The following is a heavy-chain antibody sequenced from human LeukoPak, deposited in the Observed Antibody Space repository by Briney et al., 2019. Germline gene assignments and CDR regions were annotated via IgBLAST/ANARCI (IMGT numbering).Heavy chain of an antibody. CDR1: GESLNSYY. V-gene: IGHV4-34*01. Sequence: SETLSLTCAVYGESLNSYYWSWVRQPPGEGLEWIGEIYESGTTEYNPSLKSRVTISMVPSKQQFSLKLSSVTAADTAVYYCARGKYSSSWYGIFSRWFDPWGQGTLVTVSS. J-gene: IGHJ5*02. CDR2: IYESGTT. D-gene: IGHD6-13*01. CDR3: ARGKYSSSWYGIFSRWFDP.